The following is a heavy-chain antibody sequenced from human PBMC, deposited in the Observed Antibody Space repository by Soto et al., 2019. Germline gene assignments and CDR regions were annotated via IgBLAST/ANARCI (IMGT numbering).Heavy chain of an antibody. D-gene: IGHD3-22*01. J-gene: IGHJ4*02. Sequence: QVQLVQSGAEVRKPGSSVKVSCKASGGTFSRHAISWVRQAPGQGLEWMGGCIPIFGTANHAQKFQGGVTIIADESTSTVYMELSSLRSEDTAMYYCARGWGYDSNAYYYAYWGQGTLVIVSS. CDR3: ARGWGYDSNAYYYAY. V-gene: IGHV1-69*01. CDR1: GGTFSRHA. CDR2: CIPIFGTA.